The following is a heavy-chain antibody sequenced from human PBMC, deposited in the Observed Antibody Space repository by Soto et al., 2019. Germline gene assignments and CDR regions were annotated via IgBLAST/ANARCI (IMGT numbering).Heavy chain of an antibody. CDR2: ISYDGSNK. J-gene: IGHJ5*02. CDR3: ARVIPYSSGWRDNWLDP. CDR1: GFTFSSYA. V-gene: IGHV3-30-3*01. Sequence: HPGGSLRLSCAASGFTFSSYAMHWVRQAPGKGLEWVAVISYDGSNKYYADSVKGRFTISRDNSKNTLYLQMNSLRAEDTAVYYCARVIPYSSGWRDNWLDPWGQGTLVTVSS. D-gene: IGHD6-19*01.